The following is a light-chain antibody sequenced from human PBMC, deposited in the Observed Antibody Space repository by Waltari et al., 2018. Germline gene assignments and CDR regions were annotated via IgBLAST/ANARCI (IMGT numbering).Light chain of an antibody. Sequence: DIVMTQSPDSQAVSLGERATINCKSSQSVLDSSNNKNNLAWYQQKPGQSPKLLIYWASTRESGVPERFSGSGSGTDFTLTISSLQAEDVTVYYCQQYFNTRSTFGQGTRLEIK. J-gene: IGKJ5*01. CDR1: QSVLDSSNNKNN. CDR3: QQYFNTRST. V-gene: IGKV4-1*01. CDR2: WAS.